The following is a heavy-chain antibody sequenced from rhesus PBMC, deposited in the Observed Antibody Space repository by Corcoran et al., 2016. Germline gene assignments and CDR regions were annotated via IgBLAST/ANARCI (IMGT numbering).Heavy chain of an antibody. CDR2: IYGSGSST. D-gene: IGHD1-1*01. CDR3: ASGTAGTSDY. Sequence: QLQLQESGPGLVKPLETLSVTCAVSGGSISSSYWSWIRQAPGKGLEWIGYIYGSGSSTNYNPSLKSRVTLSVDTSKNQLSLKLSSVTAADTAVYYCASGTAGTSDYWGQGVLVTVSS. J-gene: IGHJ4*01. CDR1: GGSISSSY. V-gene: IGHV4-169*02.